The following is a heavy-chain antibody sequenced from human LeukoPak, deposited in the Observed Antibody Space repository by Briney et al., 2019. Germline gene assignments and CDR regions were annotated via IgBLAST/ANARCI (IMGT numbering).Heavy chain of an antibody. CDR3: ARAGEYYYMDV. CDR1: GGAISSYY. V-gene: IGHV4-59*01. D-gene: IGHD3-16*01. Sequence: SETLSLTCTVSGGAISSYYWSWIRQPPGKGLEWIGYIYYSGSTNYNPSLKSRVTISVDTSKNQFSLKLSSVTAADTAVYYCARAGEYYYMDVWGKGTTVTISS. CDR2: IYYSGST. J-gene: IGHJ6*03.